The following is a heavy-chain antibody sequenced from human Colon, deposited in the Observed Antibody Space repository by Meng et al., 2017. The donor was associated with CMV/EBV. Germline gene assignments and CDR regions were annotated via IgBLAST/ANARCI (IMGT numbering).Heavy chain of an antibody. D-gene: IGHD3-3*01. J-gene: IGHJ4*02. CDR3: ARDGAYYDFWSGYSV. CDR2: ISYDGSNK. CDR1: GFTFSSYA. Sequence: LSLTCAASGFTFSSYAMHWVRQAPGKGLEWVAVISYDGSNKYYADSVKGRFTISRDNSKNTLYLQMNSLRAEDTAVYYCARDGAYYDFWSGYSVWGQGTLVTVSS. V-gene: IGHV3-30-3*01.